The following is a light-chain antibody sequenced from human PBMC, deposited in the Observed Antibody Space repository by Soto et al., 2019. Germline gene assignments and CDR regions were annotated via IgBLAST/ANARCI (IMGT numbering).Light chain of an antibody. CDR3: QQYNNWPLT. CDR1: QSVSSN. CDR2: GAS. V-gene: IGKV3-15*01. Sequence: EMVITQSPATLSVSPGERATLSCRASQSVSSNLAWYQQKPGQAPRLLIYGASTRATGIPARFSGSGSGTEFTLTISSLQSEDFAVYYCQQYNNWPLTFGGGTKVDI. J-gene: IGKJ4*01.